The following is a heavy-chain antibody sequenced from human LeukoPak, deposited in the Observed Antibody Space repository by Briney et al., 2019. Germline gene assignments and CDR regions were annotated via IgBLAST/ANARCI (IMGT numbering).Heavy chain of an antibody. CDR2: IYPGDSDT. D-gene: IGHD3-22*01. CDR3: ARPFYYDSSGYPPYYGMDV. CDR1: GYRFTSYW. Sequence: GESLKISCKGSGYRFTSYWIGWVRQMPGKGLEWMGIIYPGDSDTGYSPSFQGQVTISADKSISTAYLQWSSLKASDTAMYYCARPFYYDSSGYPPYYGMDVWGQGTTVTVSS. V-gene: IGHV5-51*01. J-gene: IGHJ6*02.